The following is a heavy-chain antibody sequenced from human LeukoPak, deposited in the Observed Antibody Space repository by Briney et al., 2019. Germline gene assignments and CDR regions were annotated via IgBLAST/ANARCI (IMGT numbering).Heavy chain of an antibody. CDR1: GFTFSSYW. CDR2: IRQDGSEK. Sequence: GGSVRLSCVASGFTFSSYWMTWGRQAPGKGLEWVANIRQDGSEKNYVDSVKGRFTISRDNAKNSLYLQMNSLRVEDTAVYFCMRQNRAYFGHWGQGTLVTVSS. CDR3: MRQNRAYFGH. V-gene: IGHV3-7*01. J-gene: IGHJ1*01. D-gene: IGHD2-21*01.